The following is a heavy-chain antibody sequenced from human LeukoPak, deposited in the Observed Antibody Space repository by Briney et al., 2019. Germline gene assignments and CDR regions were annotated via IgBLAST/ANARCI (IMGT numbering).Heavy chain of an antibody. D-gene: IGHD6-19*01. CDR3: ARQDSSGWLFDH. CDR1: GGSISGYY. J-gene: IGHJ4*02. CDR2: VFYIGST. V-gene: IGHV4-59*01. Sequence: SETLSLTCTVSGGSISGYYWTWIGQPPGKGLEWIGYVFYIGSTNYNPSLQSRVTISLETSKNQFSLRLTSVTAADTAVYYCARQDSSGWLFDHWGQGTLVTVSS.